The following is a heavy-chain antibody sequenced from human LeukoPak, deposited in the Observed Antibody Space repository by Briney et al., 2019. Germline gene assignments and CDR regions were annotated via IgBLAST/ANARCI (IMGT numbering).Heavy chain of an antibody. Sequence: PSETLSLTCAVSGDSISSSNWWSWVRQPPGKGLEWIGEIFHSGSTNYNPPLKSRVTISVDTSKNQFSLKLSSVTAADTAVYYCASSGTYCSSTSCYQTRTTNWFDPWGQGTLVTVSS. CDR1: GDSISSSNW. V-gene: IGHV4-4*02. J-gene: IGHJ5*02. CDR3: ASSGTYCSSTSCYQTRTTNWFDP. CDR2: IFHSGST. D-gene: IGHD2-2*01.